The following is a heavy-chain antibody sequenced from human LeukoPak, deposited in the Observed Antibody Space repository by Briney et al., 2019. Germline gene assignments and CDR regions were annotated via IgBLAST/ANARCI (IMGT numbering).Heavy chain of an antibody. V-gene: IGHV1-18*01. CDR3: ARDREWLLHYGGNAFDY. J-gene: IGHJ4*02. D-gene: IGHD4-23*01. CDR2: ISAYNGNT. CDR1: GYTFTSYG. Sequence: GASVKVSCKASGYTFTSYGISWVRQAPGQGLEWMGWISAYNGNTNYAQKLQGRVTMTTDTSTSTAYMELRSLRSDDTAVYYCARDREWLLHYGGNAFDYWGQGTLVTVSS.